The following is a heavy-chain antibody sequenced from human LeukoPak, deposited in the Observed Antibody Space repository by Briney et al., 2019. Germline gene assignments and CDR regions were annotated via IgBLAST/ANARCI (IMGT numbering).Heavy chain of an antibody. CDR3: ARDLRYSSSWYFDY. V-gene: IGHV1-18*01. CDR2: LSAYDGNT. J-gene: IGHJ4*02. Sequence: ASVKVSCKASGYTFTSYGISWVRQAPGQGLEWMGWLSAYDGNTNYAQKLQGRVTMTTDTSTSTAYMELRSLRSDDTAVYYCARDLRYSSSWYFDYWGQGTLVTVSS. CDR1: GYTFTSYG. D-gene: IGHD6-13*01.